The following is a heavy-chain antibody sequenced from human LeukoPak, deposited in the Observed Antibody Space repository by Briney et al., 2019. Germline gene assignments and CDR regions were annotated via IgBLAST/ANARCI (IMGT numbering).Heavy chain of an antibody. CDR3: ARFIPSLWFGEQYFDY. D-gene: IGHD3-10*01. Sequence: PSETLSLTCAVYGGSFSGYYWSWIRQPPGKGLEWIGEINHSGSTNYNPSLKSRVTISVDTSKNQFSLKLSSETAADTAVYYCARFIPSLWFGEQYFDYWGQGTLVTVSS. CDR1: GGSFSGYY. V-gene: IGHV4-34*01. J-gene: IGHJ4*02. CDR2: INHSGST.